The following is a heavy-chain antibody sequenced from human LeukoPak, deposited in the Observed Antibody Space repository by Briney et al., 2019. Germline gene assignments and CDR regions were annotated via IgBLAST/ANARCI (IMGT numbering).Heavy chain of an antibody. V-gene: IGHV1-8*02. Sequence: ASVKVSCKASGYTFTSYDINWVRQATGQGLEWMGWMNPNSGNTGYAQKLQGRVTMTTDTSTSTAYMELRSLRSDDTAVYYCARDVRAVELPYYYMDVWGKGTTVTVS. D-gene: IGHD1-7*01. CDR1: GYTFTSYD. CDR3: ARDVRAVELPYYYMDV. CDR2: MNPNSGNT. J-gene: IGHJ6*03.